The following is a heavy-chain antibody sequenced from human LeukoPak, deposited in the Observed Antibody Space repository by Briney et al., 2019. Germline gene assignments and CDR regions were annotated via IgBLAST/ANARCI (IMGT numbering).Heavy chain of an antibody. J-gene: IGHJ4*02. Sequence: GGSLRLSCAASGFTFSSYGMHWVRQAPGKGLEWVSGISWNSGSIGYADSVKGRFTISRDNAKNSLYLQMNSLRAEDTALYYCAKVESIAAAGGPLDYWGQGTLVTVSS. CDR1: GFTFSSYG. CDR3: AKVESIAAAGGPLDY. V-gene: IGHV3-9*01. D-gene: IGHD6-13*01. CDR2: ISWNSGSI.